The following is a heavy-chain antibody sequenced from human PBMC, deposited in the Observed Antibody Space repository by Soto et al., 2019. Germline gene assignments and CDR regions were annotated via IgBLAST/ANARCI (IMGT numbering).Heavy chain of an antibody. CDR1: GFTFSSYA. CDR2: ISGSGGST. Sequence: EVQLLESGGGLVQPGGSLRLSCAASGFTFSSYAMSWVRQAPGKGLEWVSAISGSGGSTYYADSVKGRFTISRDNSKNTLYLQMNSLRAEDTAVYYCAKEGIGSGWYGDAFDIWGQGTMVTVSS. V-gene: IGHV3-23*01. J-gene: IGHJ3*02. D-gene: IGHD6-19*01. CDR3: AKEGIGSGWYGDAFDI.